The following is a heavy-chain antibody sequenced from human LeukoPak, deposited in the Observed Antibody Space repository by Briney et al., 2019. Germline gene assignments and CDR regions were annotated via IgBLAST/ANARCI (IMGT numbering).Heavy chain of an antibody. V-gene: IGHV4-61*02. J-gene: IGHJ4*02. CDR1: GGSISSGSYY. CDR3: ARAEKAVTGTLDS. D-gene: IGHD6-19*01. Sequence: PSETLSLTCTVSGGSISSGSYYWSWIRQPAGEGLEWIGRIYTSGSSNYNPSLKSRLTISTDTSKNQFSLRLTSVTAADTAVYYCARAEKAVTGTLDSWGQGTLITVSS. CDR2: IYTSGSS.